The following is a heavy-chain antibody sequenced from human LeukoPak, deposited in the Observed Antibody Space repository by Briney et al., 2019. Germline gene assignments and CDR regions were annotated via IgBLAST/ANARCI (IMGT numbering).Heavy chain of an antibody. CDR2: INPSGGST. J-gene: IGHJ6*02. V-gene: IGHV1-46*01. CDR1: GYTFTSYY. D-gene: IGHD3-3*01. CDR3: ARVESEWGSGGYGMDV. Sequence: GASVKVSCKASGYTFTSYYMHWVRQAPGQGLEWMGIINPSGGSTSYAQKFQGRVTMTRDTSTSTVYMELSSLRSEDTAVYYCARVESEWGSGGYGMDVWGQGTTVTVSS.